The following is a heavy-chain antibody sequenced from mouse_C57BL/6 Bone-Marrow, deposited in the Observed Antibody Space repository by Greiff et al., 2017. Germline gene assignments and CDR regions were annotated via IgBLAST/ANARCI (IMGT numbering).Heavy chain of an antibody. V-gene: IGHV1-81*01. CDR3: ALLLLAY. CDR1: GYTFTSYG. D-gene: IGHD1-1*01. CDR2: IYPRSGNT. J-gene: IGHJ3*01. Sequence: QVQLKESGAELARPGASVKLSCKASGYTFTSYGISWVKQRTGQGLEWIGEIYPRSGNTYYNEKFKGKATLTADKSSSTAYMELRSLTSEDSAVYFCALLLLAYWGQGTLVTVSA.